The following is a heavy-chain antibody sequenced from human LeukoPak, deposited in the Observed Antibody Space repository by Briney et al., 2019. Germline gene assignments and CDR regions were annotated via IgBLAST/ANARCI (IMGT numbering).Heavy chain of an antibody. CDR3: ARDRGKDYFDS. Sequence: GGSLRLSCTTSGLTFTSHGFHWLRQVVGMRLEWVAFVRNDASDTYHANSVKGRFSVSRDDAKNTLYLQMNSPRPEDTAIYYCARDRGKDYFDSWGQGTQVTVSS. V-gene: IGHV3-30*02. CDR1: GLTFTSHG. D-gene: IGHD4-23*01. CDR2: VRNDASDT. J-gene: IGHJ4*02.